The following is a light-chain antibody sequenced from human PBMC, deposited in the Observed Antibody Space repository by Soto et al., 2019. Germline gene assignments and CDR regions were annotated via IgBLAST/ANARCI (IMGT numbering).Light chain of an antibody. Sequence: EVVLTQSPATLSLSPGERATLSCRASQSVRTYIAWYQQKPGLAPKLLIYDASNRATGIPDRFSGSGSGTDCTLTISSLEPEDFAVYYCQQRTYRPPGITFGPGTKVDIK. CDR1: QSVRTY. V-gene: IGKV3-11*01. CDR3: QQRTYRPPGIT. CDR2: DAS. J-gene: IGKJ3*01.